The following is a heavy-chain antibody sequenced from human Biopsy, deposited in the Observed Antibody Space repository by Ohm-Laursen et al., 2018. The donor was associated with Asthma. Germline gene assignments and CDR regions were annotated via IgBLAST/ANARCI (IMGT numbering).Heavy chain of an antibody. CDR1: GYSLSDLS. CDR2: HDNEEGGR. CDR3: AADFPKDYVRYIFQF. Sequence: PSVKVSCTISGYSLSDLSMHCARQAPGLGHVGMGGHDNEEGGRLNAPRFQGRVTMTEDTSTDTAYMEGSSRSSDDTTVYYCAADFPKDYVRYIFQFWGQGTLVTVSS. D-gene: IGHD4-17*01. V-gene: IGHV1-24*01. J-gene: IGHJ4*02.